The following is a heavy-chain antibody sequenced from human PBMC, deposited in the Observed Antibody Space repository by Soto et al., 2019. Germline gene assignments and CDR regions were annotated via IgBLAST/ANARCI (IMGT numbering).Heavy chain of an antibody. CDR2: IWYDGSNK. Sequence: QVQLVESGGGVVQPGRSLRLSCAASGFTFSNYGMHWVRQAPGKGLEWVAVIWYDGSNKYYAESVKGRFTISRDYSKNTLYLQMNSLRAEDTAVYYCARDGTNGYVDYWGQGTLVTVSS. CDR1: GFTFSNYG. CDR3: ARDGTNGYVDY. D-gene: IGHD3-22*01. J-gene: IGHJ4*02. V-gene: IGHV3-33*01.